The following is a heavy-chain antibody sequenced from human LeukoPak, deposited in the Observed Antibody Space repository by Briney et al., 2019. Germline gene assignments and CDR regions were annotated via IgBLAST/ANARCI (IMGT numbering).Heavy chain of an antibody. Sequence: GGSLRLSCAASGFTFSNAWMSWVRQAPGKGLEWVGRIKRKSDGGTTEYAAPVKGRSTISRDDSQNTLYLQMNTLKTEDTGVYYCTTVAHTGTNTDYWGQGTLVTVSS. V-gene: IGHV3-15*01. CDR1: GFTFSNAW. CDR3: TTVAHTGTNTDY. CDR2: IKRKSDGGTT. D-gene: IGHD1-26*01. J-gene: IGHJ4*02.